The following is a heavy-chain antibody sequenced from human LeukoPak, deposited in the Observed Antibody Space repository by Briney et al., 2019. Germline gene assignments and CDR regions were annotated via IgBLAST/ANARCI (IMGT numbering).Heavy chain of an antibody. CDR2: INPNTGGT. CDR1: GYTFTDYY. Sequence: GASVKVSCKASGYTFTDYYIHWLRQAPGQGLEWMGWINPNTGGTEYTQKSQGRVAMTRDTSISTVYMEVRSLRSDDTALYYCARESSSSSACDYWGQGTLVTVSS. J-gene: IGHJ4*02. D-gene: IGHD6-6*01. V-gene: IGHV1-2*02. CDR3: ARESSSSSACDY.